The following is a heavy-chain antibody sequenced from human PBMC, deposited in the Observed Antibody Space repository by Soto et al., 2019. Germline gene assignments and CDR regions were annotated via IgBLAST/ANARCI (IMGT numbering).Heavy chain of an antibody. CDR1: GFTFDDYA. Sequence: GGSLRLSCAASGFTFDDYAMHWVRQAPGKGLEWVSGISWNSGSIGYADSVKGRFTISRDNAKNSLYLQMNSLRAEDTAVYYCVKEVDFWSGSNSFDYWGQGTLVTVSS. CDR2: ISWNSGSI. CDR3: VKEVDFWSGSNSFDY. J-gene: IGHJ4*02. V-gene: IGHV3-9*01. D-gene: IGHD3-3*01.